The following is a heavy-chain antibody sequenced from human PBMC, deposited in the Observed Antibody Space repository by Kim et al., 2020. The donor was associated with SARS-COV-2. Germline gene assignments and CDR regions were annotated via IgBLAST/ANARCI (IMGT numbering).Heavy chain of an antibody. CDR1: GFDFKKYI. Sequence: GGSLRLSCAASGFDFKKYIMQWVRQAPGKGLEWLAVISPDGSQKHYADSVKGRITVTRDNDRNTLDLQMTSLRLEDTSVYFCARVGDTWGHGTLVMVSS. CDR3: ARVGDT. J-gene: IGHJ4*01. V-gene: IGHV3-30-3*01. CDR2: ISPDGSQK.